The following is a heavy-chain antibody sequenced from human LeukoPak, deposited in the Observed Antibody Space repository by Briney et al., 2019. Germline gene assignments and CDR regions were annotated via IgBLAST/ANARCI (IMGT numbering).Heavy chain of an antibody. CDR1: GGSFSGYY. CDR3: ARGVGQRDYDILTGYYFFDY. D-gene: IGHD3-9*01. J-gene: IGHJ4*02. V-gene: IGHV4-34*01. Sequence: KPSETLSLTCAVYGGSFSGYYWSWIRQPPGKGLEWIGEINHSGSTNYNPSLKSRVTISVDTSKNQFSLKLSSVTAADTAVYYCARGVGQRDYDILTGYYFFDYWGQGTLVTVSS. CDR2: INHSGST.